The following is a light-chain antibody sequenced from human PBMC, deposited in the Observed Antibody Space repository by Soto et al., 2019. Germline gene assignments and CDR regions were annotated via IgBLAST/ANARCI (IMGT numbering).Light chain of an antibody. CDR1: QSLSSNY. Sequence: EIVLTQSPGTLSLSPGERATLSCRASQSLSSNYLAWYQLKPGQAPRLLIYGASNRATGIPDRFRGSGSGTDFTLTIARLEPEDFAGYYCQQFGGSLYTFGQGTKLEIK. CDR3: QQFGGSLYT. J-gene: IGKJ2*01. CDR2: GAS. V-gene: IGKV3-20*01.